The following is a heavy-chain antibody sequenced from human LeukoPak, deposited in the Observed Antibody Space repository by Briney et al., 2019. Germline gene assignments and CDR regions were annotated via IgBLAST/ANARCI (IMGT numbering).Heavy chain of an antibody. CDR2: ISYDGSNK. D-gene: IGHD1-14*01. CDR3: AKGPNLSTVITPNYFDY. V-gene: IGHV3-30*18. Sequence: GGSLRLSCAASGFTFSSYVMSWVRQAPGKGLEWVAVISYDGSNKYYADSVKGRFTISRDNSKNTLYLQMNSLRAEDTAVYYCAKGPNLSTVITPNYFDYWGQGTLVTVSS. CDR1: GFTFSSYV. J-gene: IGHJ4*02.